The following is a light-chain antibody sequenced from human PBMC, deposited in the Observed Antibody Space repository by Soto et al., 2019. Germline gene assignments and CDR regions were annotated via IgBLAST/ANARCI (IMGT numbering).Light chain of an antibody. Sequence: EIVLTQSPGTLSLSPGERATLSCRASQSVSSTYLAWYQHIPGQAPRLLIYGSSTRATGVPDRFSGSGSGTDFTLTIPRLEPEDFAVYFCQQYGDSPPTFGQGTKVEIK. CDR2: GSS. CDR1: QSVSSTY. J-gene: IGKJ1*01. V-gene: IGKV3-20*01. CDR3: QQYGDSPPT.